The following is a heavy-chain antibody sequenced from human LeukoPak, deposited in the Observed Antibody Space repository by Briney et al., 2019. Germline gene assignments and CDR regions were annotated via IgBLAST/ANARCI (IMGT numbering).Heavy chain of an antibody. J-gene: IGHJ3*02. D-gene: IGHD3-22*01. Sequence: SETLSLTCTVSGGSISSYYLSWIRQTAGKGLEWIGRMYSSGSNYNPSLKSRVTMSIDTSTNQLSLKLSSVTAADTAVYYCARDFRHGYYYDSSGYYGAFDIWGQGTMVTVSS. CDR2: MYSSGS. V-gene: IGHV4-4*07. CDR1: GGSISSYY. CDR3: ARDFRHGYYYDSSGYYGAFDI.